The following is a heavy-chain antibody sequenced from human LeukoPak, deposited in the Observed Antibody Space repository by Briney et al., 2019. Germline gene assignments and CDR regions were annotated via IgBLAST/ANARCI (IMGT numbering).Heavy chain of an antibody. J-gene: IGHJ5*02. Sequence: GASVKVSCKASGYTFTGYYMHWVRQAPGQGLEWMGRIIPILGIANYAQKFQGRVTITADKSTSTAYMELSSLRSEDTAVYYYARGVPAAMAYNWFDPWGQGTLVTVSS. CDR1: GYTFTGYY. CDR3: ARGVPAAMAYNWFDP. V-gene: IGHV1-69*04. D-gene: IGHD2-2*01. CDR2: IIPILGIA.